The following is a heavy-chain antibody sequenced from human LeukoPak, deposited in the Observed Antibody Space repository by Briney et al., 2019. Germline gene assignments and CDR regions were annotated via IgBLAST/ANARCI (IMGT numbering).Heavy chain of an antibody. Sequence: GGSLRLSCAASGFTFSDYYMSWIRQAPGKGLEWVSYISSSASTIHYADSVKGRFTISRDNSKNTLYLQMNSLRAEDTAVYYCAKDREGYSSGWYWDYWGQGTLVTVSS. J-gene: IGHJ4*02. CDR2: ISSSASTI. CDR3: AKDREGYSSGWYWDY. V-gene: IGHV3-11*01. CDR1: GFTFSDYY. D-gene: IGHD6-19*01.